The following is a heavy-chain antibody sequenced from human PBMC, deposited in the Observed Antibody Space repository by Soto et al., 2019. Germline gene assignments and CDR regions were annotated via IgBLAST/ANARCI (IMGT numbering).Heavy chain of an antibody. D-gene: IGHD5-18*01. CDR1: GGTFTSYA. V-gene: IGHV1-69*12. CDR3: ATQGLPNYYYSGMDV. CDR2: IIPIFGTA. J-gene: IGHJ6*02. Sequence: QVQLVQSGAEVKKPGSSVKVSCKASGGTFTSYAISWVRHAPGQGLEWMGGIIPIFGTADYAQKFQGRVTITADESTSTAYMELSSLRSEDTAVYSCATQGLPNYYYSGMDVWGQGTTVTVSS.